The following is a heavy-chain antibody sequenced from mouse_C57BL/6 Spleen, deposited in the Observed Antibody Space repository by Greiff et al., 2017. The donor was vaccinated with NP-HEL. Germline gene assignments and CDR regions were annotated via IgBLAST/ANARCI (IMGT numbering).Heavy chain of an antibody. CDR2: IYPGSGNT. D-gene: IGHD1-1*01. J-gene: IGHJ2*01. Sequence: QVQLQQSGAELVRPGASVKLSCKASGYTFTDYYINWVKQRPGQGLEWIARIYPGSGNTYYNEKFKGKATLTAEKSSSTAYMQLSSLTSEDSAVYFCARLGHYYGSSYPDYWGQGTTLTVSS. CDR3: ARLGHYYGSSYPDY. V-gene: IGHV1-76*01. CDR1: GYTFTDYY.